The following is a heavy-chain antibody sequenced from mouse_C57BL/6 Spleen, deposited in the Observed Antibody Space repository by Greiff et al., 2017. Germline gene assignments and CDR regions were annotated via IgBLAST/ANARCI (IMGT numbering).Heavy chain of an antibody. V-gene: IGHV1-61*01. J-gene: IGHJ3*01. CDR3: ARRRETAQAFWFAY. Sequence: VQLQQPGAELVRPGSSVKLSCKASGYTFTSYWMDWVKQRPGQGLEWIGNIYPSDSETHYNQKFKDKATLTVDKSSSTAYMQLSSLTSEDSAVYYCARRRETAQAFWFAYWGQGTLVTVSA. CDR2: IYPSDSET. CDR1: GYTFTSYW. D-gene: IGHD3-2*02.